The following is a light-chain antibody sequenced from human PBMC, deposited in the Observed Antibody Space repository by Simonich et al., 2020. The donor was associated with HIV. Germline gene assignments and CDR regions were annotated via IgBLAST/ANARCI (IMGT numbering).Light chain of an antibody. CDR3: SSYTSSSTLAV. CDR1: SSDVGNYNY. V-gene: IGLV2-14*03. J-gene: IGLJ7*02. Sequence: QSALTQPASVSGSPGQSITISCTGTSSDVGNYNYVSWYQQHPGKAPKLMIYDVSNRPSGVSNRFSGSKSGNTASLTISGLQAEDEADYYCSSYTSSSTLAVFGGGTQLTAL. CDR2: DVS.